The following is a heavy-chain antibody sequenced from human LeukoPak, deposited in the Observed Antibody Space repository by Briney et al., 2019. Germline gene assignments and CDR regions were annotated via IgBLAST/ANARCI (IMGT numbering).Heavy chain of an antibody. CDR1: GFTFSNYG. V-gene: IGHV3-30*18. Sequence: GRSLRLSCAASGFTFSNYGMHWVRQAPGKGLEWVAVISYDGRNKYYADSVKGRFTISRDNSKNTLYLQMNSLRAEDTAVYYCAKDSSLAAADYWGQGTLVTVSS. CDR3: AKDSSLAAADY. J-gene: IGHJ4*02. CDR2: ISYDGRNK. D-gene: IGHD6-13*01.